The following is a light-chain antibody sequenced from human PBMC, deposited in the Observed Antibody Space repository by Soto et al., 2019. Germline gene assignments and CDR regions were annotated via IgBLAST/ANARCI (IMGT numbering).Light chain of an antibody. CDR3: QSYDSSLGGNYV. CDR1: SSNIGAGYD. Sequence: VLTQPPSVSGAPGQRVTISCTGSSSNIGAGYDAHWYQQLPGTAPKLLIYGSSNRPSGVPDRFSGSKSGTSASLAITGLQPEDEADYYCQSYDSSLGGNYVFGTGTKVTVL. J-gene: IGLJ1*01. CDR2: GSS. V-gene: IGLV1-40*01.